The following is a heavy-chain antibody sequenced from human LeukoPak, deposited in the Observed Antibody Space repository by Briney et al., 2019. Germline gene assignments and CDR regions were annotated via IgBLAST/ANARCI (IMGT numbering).Heavy chain of an antibody. Sequence: GASVKVSCKASGGTFSSYAISWVRQAPGQGLEWMGGITPIFGTANYAQKFQGRVTITADESTSTAYMELSSLRSEDTAVYYCARERFTMVRGVIITDIPFDPWGQGTLVTVSS. CDR1: GGTFSSYA. J-gene: IGHJ5*02. D-gene: IGHD3-10*01. CDR3: ARERFTMVRGVIITDIPFDP. CDR2: ITPIFGTA. V-gene: IGHV1-69*13.